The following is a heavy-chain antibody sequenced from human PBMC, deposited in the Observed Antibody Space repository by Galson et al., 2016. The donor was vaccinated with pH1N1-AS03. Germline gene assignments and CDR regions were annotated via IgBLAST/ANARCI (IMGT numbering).Heavy chain of an antibody. D-gene: IGHD3-22*01. J-gene: IGHJ4*02. CDR3: ARDRHYDTSGRFYYESEH. Sequence: SVKVSCKASKDTFNTYAISWVRQAPGQGPEWMGGIIPIFGSYGTPKYTQKFQGRVTITADHSTSAAYMELTSLTSEDTAIYYCARDRHYDTSGRFYYESEHWGQGTRVTVS. V-gene: IGHV1-69*13. CDR1: KDTFNTYA. CDR2: IIPIFGSYGTP.